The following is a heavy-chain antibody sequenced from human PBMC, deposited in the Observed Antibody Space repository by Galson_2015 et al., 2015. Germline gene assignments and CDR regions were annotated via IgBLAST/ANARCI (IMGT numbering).Heavy chain of an antibody. D-gene: IGHD6-13*01. V-gene: IGHV3-30*18. CDR3: AKDPTPVSSSWYGEPLSGMDV. Sequence: SLRLSCAASGFTFSSYGMHRVRQAPGKGLEWVAVISYDGSNKYYADSVKGRFTISRDNSKNTLYLQMNSLRAEDTAVYYCAKDPTPVSSSWYGEPLSGMDVWGQGTTVTVSS. CDR2: ISYDGSNK. J-gene: IGHJ6*02. CDR1: GFTFSSYG.